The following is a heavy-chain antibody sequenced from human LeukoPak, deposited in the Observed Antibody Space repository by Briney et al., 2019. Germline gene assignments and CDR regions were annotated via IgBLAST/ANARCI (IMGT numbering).Heavy chain of an antibody. CDR1: GFTFSNYW. Sequence: GGSLRLSCAASGFTFSNYWMGWVRQAPGKGLEWVANIKQDGSEKYYVDSVKGRFTISRDNAKNSLYLQMNSLRAEDTAVYYCARGRYVTTRGGAAAGFLDYWGQGTLVTVST. CDR2: IKQDGSEK. J-gene: IGHJ4*02. V-gene: IGHV3-7*01. D-gene: IGHD6-13*01. CDR3: ARGRYVTTRGGAAAGFLDY.